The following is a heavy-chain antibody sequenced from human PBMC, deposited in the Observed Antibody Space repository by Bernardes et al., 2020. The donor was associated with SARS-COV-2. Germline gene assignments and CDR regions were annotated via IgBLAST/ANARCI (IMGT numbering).Heavy chain of an antibody. CDR3: ARDRLPNSGSYYAWYFDL. CDR2: IYYSGST. J-gene: IGHJ2*01. Sequence: SEPLSLTCTVSGGSISSYYWSWIRQPPGKGLEWIGYIYYSGSTNYNPSLKSRVTISVDTSKNQFSLKLSSVTAADTAVYYCARDRLPNSGSYYAWYFDLWGRGTLVTVSS. CDR1: GGSISSYY. D-gene: IGHD1-26*01. V-gene: IGHV4-59*01.